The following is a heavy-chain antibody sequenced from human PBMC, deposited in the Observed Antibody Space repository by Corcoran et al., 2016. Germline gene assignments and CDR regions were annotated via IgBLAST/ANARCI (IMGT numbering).Heavy chain of an antibody. CDR1: GYTFTSYD. Sequence: QVQLVQSGAEVKKPGASVKVSCKASGYTFTSYDINWVRQATGQGLEWMGWMNPNSGNTGYAQKFQGRVTMTRNTSISTAYMELSSLRSEATAVYYCARLRVYYYGSGSYLWFDPWGQGTLVTVSS. J-gene: IGHJ5*02. V-gene: IGHV1-8*01. D-gene: IGHD3-10*01. CDR3: ARLRVYYYGSGSYLWFDP. CDR2: MNPNSGNT.